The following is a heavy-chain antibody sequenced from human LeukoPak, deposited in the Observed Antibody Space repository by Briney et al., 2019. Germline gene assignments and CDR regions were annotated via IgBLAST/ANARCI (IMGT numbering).Heavy chain of an antibody. D-gene: IGHD3-22*01. J-gene: IGHJ5*02. CDR2: IYYSGST. V-gene: IGHV4-59*12. CDR1: GGSISSYY. Sequence: TSETLSLTCTVSGGSISSYYWSWIRQPPGKGLEWIGYIYYSGSTNYNPSLKSRVTISVDTSKNQFSLKLSSVTAADTAVYYCAREYHYDSSGYSPYNWFDPWGQGTLVTVSS. CDR3: AREYHYDSSGYSPYNWFDP.